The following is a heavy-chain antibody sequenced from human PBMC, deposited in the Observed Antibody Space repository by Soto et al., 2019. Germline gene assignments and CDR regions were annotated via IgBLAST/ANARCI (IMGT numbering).Heavy chain of an antibody. V-gene: IGHV3-48*02. Sequence: EVQLVESGGGSVQPGGSLRLSCAASGFTFSTFSMNWVRQAPGRGLEWISYISGGGRPISYADSVKGRFTISRDNAKNALYLQMDSLTDEGTAVYYCARDLGWAVDSWGQGTLVTVSS. CDR2: ISGGGRPI. CDR3: ARDLGWAVDS. D-gene: IGHD6-19*01. J-gene: IGHJ4*02. CDR1: GFTFSTFS.